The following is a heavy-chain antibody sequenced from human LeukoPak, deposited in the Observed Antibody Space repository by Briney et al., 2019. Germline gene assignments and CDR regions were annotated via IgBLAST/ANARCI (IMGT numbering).Heavy chain of an antibody. CDR2: IWYDGSNK. J-gene: IGHJ4*02. CDR1: GFTFSSYG. V-gene: IGHV3-33*01. D-gene: IGHD7-27*01. CDR3: ARGTWGRFDY. Sequence: GGPLRLSCAASGFTFSSYGMHWVRQAPGKGLEWVAVIWYDGSNKYYADSVKGRFTISRDNSKNTLYLQMNSLRAKDTAVYYCARGTWGRFDYWGQGTLVTVSS.